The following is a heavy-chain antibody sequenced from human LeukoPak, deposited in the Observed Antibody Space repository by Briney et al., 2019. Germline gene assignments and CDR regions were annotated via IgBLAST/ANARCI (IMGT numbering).Heavy chain of an antibody. J-gene: IGHJ3*01. D-gene: IGHD3-22*01. CDR2: ISAYNGNT. CDR1: GYTFTRYG. CDR3: ARHDSSGLYNAFDF. Sequence: GASAKVSCKASGYTFTRYGISWVRQAPGQGLEWMGWISAYNGNTNYAQKLQGRVTMTTDTSTSTAYMELRSLRSDDTAVYYCARHDSSGLYNAFDFWGQGTMVTVSS. V-gene: IGHV1-18*01.